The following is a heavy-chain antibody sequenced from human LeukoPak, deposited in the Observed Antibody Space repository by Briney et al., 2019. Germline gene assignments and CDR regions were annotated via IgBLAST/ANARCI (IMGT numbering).Heavy chain of an antibody. CDR2: IKQDGSEK. CDR3: ARSSYDSSGYYPPDAAFDI. V-gene: IGHV3-7*01. CDR1: GFTFSSDW. D-gene: IGHD3-22*01. Sequence: GGSLRLSCAASGFTFSSDWMSWVRQAPGKGLEWVANIKQDGSEKYYVDSVKGRFTISRDNAKNSLYLQMNSLRAEDTAVYYCARSSYDSSGYYPPDAAFDIWGQGTMVTVSS. J-gene: IGHJ3*02.